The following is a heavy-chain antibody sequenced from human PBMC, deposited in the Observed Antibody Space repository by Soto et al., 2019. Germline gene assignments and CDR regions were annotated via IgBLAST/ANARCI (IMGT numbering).Heavy chain of an antibody. D-gene: IGHD1-1*01. J-gene: IGHJ4*02. Sequence: PGGSLRLSCIVSGFSYSNFAMNWVRQAPGKGLEWVSSISSRSSYIYYADSVKGRFTISRDNSKNTVYLQMSSLRVEDTAVYYCVRGDNWNDEASDYWGQGTLVTVSS. CDR3: VRGDNWNDEASDY. V-gene: IGHV3-21*01. CDR1: GFSYSNFA. CDR2: ISSRSSYI.